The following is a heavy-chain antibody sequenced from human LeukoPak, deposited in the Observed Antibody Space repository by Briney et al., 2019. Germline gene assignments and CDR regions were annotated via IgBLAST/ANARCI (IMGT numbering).Heavy chain of an antibody. D-gene: IGHD3-22*01. CDR1: GGSFSGYY. Sequence: SETLSLTCAVYGGSFSGYYWSWIRQPPGKGLEWIGEINHSGSTNYNPSLKSRVTISVDTSKNQFSLKLSSVTAEDTAVYYCARALHDSSGYYFDYWGQGTLVTVSS. CDR3: ARALHDSSGYYFDY. V-gene: IGHV4-34*01. J-gene: IGHJ4*02. CDR2: INHSGST.